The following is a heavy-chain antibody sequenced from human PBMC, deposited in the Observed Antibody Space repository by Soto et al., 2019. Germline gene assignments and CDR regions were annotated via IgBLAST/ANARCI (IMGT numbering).Heavy chain of an antibody. Sequence: ASVKVSCKASGYTFTSYDINWVRQATGQGLEWMGWMNPNSGNTGYAQKFQGRVTMTRNTSISTAYMELSSLRSEDTAVYYCARAPSPLAAAVDYWGQGTLVTVSS. CDR2: MNPNSGNT. J-gene: IGHJ4*02. CDR3: ARAPSPLAAAVDY. V-gene: IGHV1-8*01. D-gene: IGHD6-13*01. CDR1: GYTFTSYD.